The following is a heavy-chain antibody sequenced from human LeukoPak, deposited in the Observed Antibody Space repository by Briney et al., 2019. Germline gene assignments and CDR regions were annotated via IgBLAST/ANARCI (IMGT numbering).Heavy chain of an antibody. V-gene: IGHV3-23*01. CDR1: AFSFSTHA. D-gene: IGHD5-18*01. CDR2: ISAGGDNT. Sequence: GGSLRLSCAASAFSFSTHAMYWVRQAPGKGLESVSAISAGGDNTYYADSVKGRFTISRDNSKKMLYLQMNSLRAEDTAVYYCARGRGYSYGHGFDYWGQGTLVTVSS. J-gene: IGHJ4*02. CDR3: ARGRGYSYGHGFDY.